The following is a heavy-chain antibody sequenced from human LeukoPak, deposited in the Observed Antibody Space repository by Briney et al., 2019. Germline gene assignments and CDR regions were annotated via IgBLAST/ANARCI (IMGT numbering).Heavy chain of an antibody. V-gene: IGHV4-30-4*08. CDR1: GGSISSGDFY. Sequence: SETLSLTCTVSGGSISSGDFYWSWIRQPPGKGLEWIGHIYYSGNTFYNPSLKSRVTMSLDTSKNQVSLKLTSVTVADTAVYYCARDVRNYYASSGYYYGSAFDIWGHGTKVTVSS. D-gene: IGHD3-22*01. J-gene: IGHJ3*02. CDR2: IYYSGNT. CDR3: ARDVRNYYASSGYYYGSAFDI.